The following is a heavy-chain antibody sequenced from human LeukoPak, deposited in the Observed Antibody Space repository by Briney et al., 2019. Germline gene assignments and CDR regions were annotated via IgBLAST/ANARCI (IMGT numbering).Heavy chain of an antibody. CDR3: ARGGVAVASLDY. Sequence: SETLSLTCTVSGGSISSSSYYWSWIRQPPGKGLEWIGYIYYSGNTNYSPSLKSRVTISVDTSKNQFSLKLSSVTAADTAVYYCARGGVAVASLDYWGQGTLVTVSS. CDR1: GGSISSSSYY. J-gene: IGHJ4*02. V-gene: IGHV4-61*05. CDR2: IYYSGNT. D-gene: IGHD6-19*01.